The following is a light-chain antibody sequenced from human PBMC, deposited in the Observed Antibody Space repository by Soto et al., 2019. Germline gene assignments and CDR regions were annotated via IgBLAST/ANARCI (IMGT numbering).Light chain of an antibody. CDR2: AAT. Sequence: DIQMTQSPSSLSASVGDTVTITCRASQTITTFLSWYQQKPGKAPKLLIYAATSLQSGVPSRFSGSGSGTEFTLTISSLQPEDSATYYCQQTFNSLFTFGPGTKVDFK. V-gene: IGKV1-39*01. CDR1: QTITTF. J-gene: IGKJ3*01. CDR3: QQTFNSLFT.